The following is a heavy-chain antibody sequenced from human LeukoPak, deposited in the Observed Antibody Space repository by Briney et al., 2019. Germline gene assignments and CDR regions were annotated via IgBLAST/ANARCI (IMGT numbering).Heavy chain of an antibody. D-gene: IGHD1-26*01. CDR2: INGDGSST. CDR3: ARGYSGTYRSDY. V-gene: IGHV3-74*01. J-gene: IGHJ4*02. Sequence: GGSLRLSCAASGFTFSSYWMHWVRQAPGKGLVWVSRINGDGSSTTYADSVKGRFTISRDNAKNTLYPQMNSLRAEDTAVYYCARGYSGTYRSDYWGQGILVTVSS. CDR1: GFTFSSYW.